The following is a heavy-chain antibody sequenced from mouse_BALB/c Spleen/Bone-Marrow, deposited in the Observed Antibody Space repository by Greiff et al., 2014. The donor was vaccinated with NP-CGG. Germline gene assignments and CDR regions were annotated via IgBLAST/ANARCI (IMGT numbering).Heavy chain of an antibody. CDR1: GYTFSSYW. V-gene: IGHV1-9*01. J-gene: IGHJ4*01. CDR2: ILPGSGST. CDR3: ARGIDYYAMDY. Sequence: VQLQQSGAELMKPGASVKIPCKATGYTFSSYWIEWVKQRPGHGLEWIGEILPGSGSTNYNEKFKGKATFTADTSSNTAYMQLSSLTSEDSAVYYCARGIDYYAMDYWGQGTSVTVSS.